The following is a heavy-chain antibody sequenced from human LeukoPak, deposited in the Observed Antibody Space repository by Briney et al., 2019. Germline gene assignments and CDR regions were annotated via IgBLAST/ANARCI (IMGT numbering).Heavy chain of an antibody. V-gene: IGHV1-3*01. Sequence: VASVKVSCKASGYRFTTDMYTIHWLRQAPGHRLEWMGLTNAGIGNTKYSKKFQGRVTITGDTSARTVYMEVSSLVSEDTAVYYCARDSDSSGWSWVYWGQGTLVTVSS. J-gene: IGHJ4*02. CDR2: TNAGIGNT. CDR1: GYRFTTDMYT. CDR3: ARDSDSSGWSWVY. D-gene: IGHD6-19*01.